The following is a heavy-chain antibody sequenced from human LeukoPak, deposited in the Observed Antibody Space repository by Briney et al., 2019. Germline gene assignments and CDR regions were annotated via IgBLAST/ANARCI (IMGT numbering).Heavy chain of an antibody. V-gene: IGHV1-69*05. CDR2: IIPIFGTA. Sequence: SVTVSCKASGGTFSSYAISWVRQAPGQGLEWMGGIIPIFGTANHAQKFQGRVTITTDESTSTAYMELSSLRSEDTAVYYCARDSTPLAAAGLDAFDIWGQGTMVTVS. CDR1: GGTFSSYA. J-gene: IGHJ3*02. CDR3: ARDSTPLAAAGLDAFDI. D-gene: IGHD6-13*01.